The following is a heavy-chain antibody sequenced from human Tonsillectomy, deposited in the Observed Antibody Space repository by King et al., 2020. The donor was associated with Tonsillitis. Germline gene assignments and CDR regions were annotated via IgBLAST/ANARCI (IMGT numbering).Heavy chain of an antibody. CDR2: ISYDGSNT. Sequence: VQLVESGGGVVQPGRSLRLSCAASGFTFSSYGMHWVRQAPGKGLEWVAVISYDGSNTYDADSVKGRFTISRDNSKNTLYLQMNSLRAEDTAVYYCAKERYSSGSYLDYWGQGTLVTVSS. J-gene: IGHJ4*02. D-gene: IGHD3-10*01. CDR1: GFTFSSYG. V-gene: IGHV3-30*18. CDR3: AKERYSSGSYLDY.